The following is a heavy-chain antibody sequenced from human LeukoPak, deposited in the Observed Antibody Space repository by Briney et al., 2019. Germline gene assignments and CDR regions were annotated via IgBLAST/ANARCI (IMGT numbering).Heavy chain of an antibody. V-gene: IGHV1-69*04. J-gene: IGHJ4*02. CDR1: GGTFSSYA. CDR2: IIPFLAIA. Sequence: SVKVSCKASGGTFSSYAISWVRQAPGQGLEWMGRIIPFLAIANSAQKFQGRVTITADKSTSTAYMELSSLRSEDTAVYYCAGVRSSSFDYWGQGTLVTVSS. D-gene: IGHD6-6*01. CDR3: AGVRSSSFDY.